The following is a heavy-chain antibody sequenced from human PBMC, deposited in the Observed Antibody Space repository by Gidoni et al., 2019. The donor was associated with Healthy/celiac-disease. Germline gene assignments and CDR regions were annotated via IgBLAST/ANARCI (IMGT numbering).Heavy chain of an antibody. CDR3: ARGAGDWADAFDI. V-gene: IGHV1-2*06. J-gene: IGHJ3*02. D-gene: IGHD2-21*02. CDR2: INPNSGGT. Sequence: QVQLVQSGAEVTKPGASVKVSCNASAYTFTGYYMHWVRQAPGQGLEGMGRINPNSGGTNYAQKFQGRVTMTRDTSISTAYRELSRLRSDDTAVYYCARGAGDWADAFDIWGQGTMVTVSS. CDR1: AYTFTGYY.